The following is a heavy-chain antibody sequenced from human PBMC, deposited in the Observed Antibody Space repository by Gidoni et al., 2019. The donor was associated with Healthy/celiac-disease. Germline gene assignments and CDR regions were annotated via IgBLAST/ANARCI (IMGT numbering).Heavy chain of an antibody. V-gene: IGHV4-59*01. J-gene: IGHJ5*02. CDR2: IYYSGST. CDR3: ARDEGGFDP. Sequence: QVQLLESVPGLVKPSETLSLTCTVSGGSISSYYWSWIRQPPGKGLEWIGYIYYSGSTNYNPSLKSRVTISVDTSKNQFSLKLSSVTAADTAVYYCARDEGGFDPWGQGTLVTVSS. CDR1: GGSISSYY. D-gene: IGHD1-26*01.